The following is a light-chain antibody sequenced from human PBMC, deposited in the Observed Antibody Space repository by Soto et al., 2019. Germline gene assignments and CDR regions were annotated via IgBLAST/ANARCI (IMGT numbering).Light chain of an antibody. CDR1: SSNIGSNT. J-gene: IGLJ2*01. Sequence: QSVLTQPPSASGTPGQRVTISCSGSSSNIGSNTVNWYQQLPGTAPKLLIYSNNQRPSGVPDRFSGSKSCTSASLAISGLQSEDEADYYCAAWDDSLNAVFGGGTQLTVL. CDR2: SNN. CDR3: AAWDDSLNAV. V-gene: IGLV1-44*01.